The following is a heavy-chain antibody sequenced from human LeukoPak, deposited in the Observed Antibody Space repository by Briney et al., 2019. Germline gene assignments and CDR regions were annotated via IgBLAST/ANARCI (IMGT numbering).Heavy chain of an antibody. V-gene: IGHV1-69*04. D-gene: IGHD2-21*02. J-gene: IGHJ4*02. CDR1: VCTFSTYA. CDR3: AREAYCGGDCYFDY. CDR2: IGPILGIA. Sequence: SVKLSCKASVCTFSTYAISCVPQAPGQGLEWMGRIGPILGIANYAQKFQCRVKITADKSTSTAYMELSSLRSEDTAVYYCAREAYCGGDCYFDYWGQGTLVTVSS.